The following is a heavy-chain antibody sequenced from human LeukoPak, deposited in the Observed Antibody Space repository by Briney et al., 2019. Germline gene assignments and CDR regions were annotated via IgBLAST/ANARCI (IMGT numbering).Heavy chain of an antibody. CDR3: ARDYGDYTKGWNLRDF. D-gene: IGHD4-17*01. Sequence: PGGSLRLSCAASGFTFGSYAMSWVRQPPGKGLEWVSSISGSGVTTYYADSVKGRFTISRDNSENMMNLQMNSLRAEDTAVYYCARDYGDYTKGWNLRDFWGQGTLVTVSS. V-gene: IGHV3-23*01. CDR1: GFTFGSYA. J-gene: IGHJ4*02. CDR2: ISGSGVTT.